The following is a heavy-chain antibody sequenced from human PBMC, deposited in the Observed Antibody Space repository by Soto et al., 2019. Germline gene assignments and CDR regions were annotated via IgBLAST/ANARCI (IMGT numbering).Heavy chain of an antibody. CDR1: GGTFSTYA. J-gene: IGHJ6*02. Sequence: QEQLVQSGAEIKKPGSSVKISCEASGGTFSTYAFSWVRQAPGQGLEWMGGIIPIFGSPRYAQKFQGRVTITADEFLSTAYMELSSLRSDDTAVYYCARYVADITSSYQDLLEDNYYGMDVWGQGTTVTVSS. V-gene: IGHV1-69*01. CDR3: ARYVADITSSYQDLLEDNYYGMDV. CDR2: IIPIFGSP. D-gene: IGHD2-2*01.